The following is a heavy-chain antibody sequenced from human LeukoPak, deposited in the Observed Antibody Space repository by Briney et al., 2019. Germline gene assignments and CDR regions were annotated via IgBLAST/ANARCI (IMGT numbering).Heavy chain of an antibody. CDR3: ARGWLAETTVVTPYNY. Sequence: ASVKVSCKASGGTSSKHAINWVRQAPGQGLEWMGGIIPIFGTANYAQKFQGRVTITADESTSTAYMELSSLRSQDTAVYYCARGWLAETTVVTPYNYWGQGTLVTVSS. CDR2: IIPIFGTA. J-gene: IGHJ4*02. D-gene: IGHD4-23*01. V-gene: IGHV1-69*13. CDR1: GGTSSKHA.